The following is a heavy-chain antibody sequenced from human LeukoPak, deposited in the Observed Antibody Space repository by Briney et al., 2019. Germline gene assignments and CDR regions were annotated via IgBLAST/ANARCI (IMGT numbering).Heavy chain of an antibody. CDR2: IIPIFGTA. V-gene: IGHV1-69*13. D-gene: IGHD6-13*01. CDR1: GYTFTSYG. Sequence: SVTVSCKASGYTFTSYGISWVRQAPGQGLEWMGGIIPIFGTANYAQKFQGRVTITADESTSTAYMELSSLRSEDTAVYYCARDARGAAAADDPLDIWGQGTTVTVSS. J-gene: IGHJ3*02. CDR3: ARDARGAAAADDPLDI.